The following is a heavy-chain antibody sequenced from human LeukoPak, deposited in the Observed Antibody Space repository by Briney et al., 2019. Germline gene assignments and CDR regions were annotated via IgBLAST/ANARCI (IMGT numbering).Heavy chain of an antibody. V-gene: IGHV4-59*01. CDR3: ARDRGGYPLDP. CDR1: GGSISSYY. J-gene: IGHJ5*02. CDR2: IYYSGST. D-gene: IGHD3-22*01. Sequence: SETLSLTCTVSGGSISSYYWSWIRQPPGKGLEWIGYIYYSGSTNYNPSLKSRVTISVDTSKNQFSLKLSSVTAADTAVYYCARDRGGYPLDPWGQGTLVTVSS.